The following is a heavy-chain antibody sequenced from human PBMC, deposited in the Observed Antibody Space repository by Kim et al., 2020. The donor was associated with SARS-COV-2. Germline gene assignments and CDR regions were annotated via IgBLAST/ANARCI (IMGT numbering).Heavy chain of an antibody. J-gene: IGHJ5*02. D-gene: IGHD4-17*01. CDR3: ARARVDYGDYPGYNWFDP. Sequence: GESLKISCKGSGYSFTSYWIGWVRQMPGKGLEWMGIIYPGDSDTRYSPSFQGQVTISADKSISTAYLQWSSLKASDTAMYYCARARVDYGDYPGYNWFDPWGQGTLVTVSS. CDR1: GYSFTSYW. V-gene: IGHV5-51*01. CDR2: IYPGDSDT.